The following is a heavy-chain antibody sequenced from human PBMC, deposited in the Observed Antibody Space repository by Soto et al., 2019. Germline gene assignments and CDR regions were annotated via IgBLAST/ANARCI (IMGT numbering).Heavy chain of an antibody. Sequence: QVQLQESGPGLVKPSGTLSLTCAVSGGSISSTNWWSWVRQPPGKGLEWIGEIYHSGSTNYNPSLKRRVTISVDKSKNQFSLKLTSVTAADTAVYYCAKVAYTQQLGAFDIWGQGTMVTVSS. CDR3: AKVAYTQQLGAFDI. J-gene: IGHJ3*02. V-gene: IGHV4-4*02. D-gene: IGHD6-13*01. CDR2: IYHSGST. CDR1: GGSISSTNW.